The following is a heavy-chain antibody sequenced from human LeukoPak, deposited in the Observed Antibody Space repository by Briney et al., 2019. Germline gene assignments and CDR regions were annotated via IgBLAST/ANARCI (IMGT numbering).Heavy chain of an antibody. Sequence: GGSLRLSCAVSGFTFSPYAMSWVRQAPGKGLEWVSAISGRSGDTYYADSVKGRCTISRDNSKNTLYLEMNSLRAEDTAVYYCAKARYYFDSSGYSGLDSWGPGTLVTVSS. V-gene: IGHV3-23*01. CDR1: GFTFSPYA. J-gene: IGHJ4*02. CDR2: ISGRSGDT. CDR3: AKARYYFDSSGYSGLDS. D-gene: IGHD3-22*01.